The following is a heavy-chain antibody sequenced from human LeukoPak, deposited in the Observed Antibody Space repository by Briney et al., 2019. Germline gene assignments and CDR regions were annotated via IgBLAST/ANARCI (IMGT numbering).Heavy chain of an antibody. D-gene: IGHD2-8*02. CDR3: ARVLVGGNNWFDP. CDR1: GYTFTSYG. Sequence: ASVKVSCKASGYTFTSYGISWVRQAPGQGLEWMGWINPNSGGTNYAQKFQGRVTMTRDTSISTAYMELSRLRSDDTAVYYCARVLVGGNNWFDPWGQGTLVTVSS. CDR2: INPNSGGT. J-gene: IGHJ5*02. V-gene: IGHV1-2*02.